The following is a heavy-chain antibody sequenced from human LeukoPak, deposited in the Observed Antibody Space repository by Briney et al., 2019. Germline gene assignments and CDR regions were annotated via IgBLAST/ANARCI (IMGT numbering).Heavy chain of an antibody. CDR1: GVTVSNTW. V-gene: IGHV3-15*01. D-gene: IGHD2-15*01. CDR2: FTSRSAGGTI. Sequence: SGGSLRLSCTASGVTVSNTWMSWVRQAPGKGLEWVGLFTSRSAGGTIHYAAPVQGRFTILAEDSKNTWYLQMNGLQIEDTGTYYCTTGGGTMDFWGQGTLVTVSS. J-gene: IGHJ4*02. CDR3: TTGGGTMDF.